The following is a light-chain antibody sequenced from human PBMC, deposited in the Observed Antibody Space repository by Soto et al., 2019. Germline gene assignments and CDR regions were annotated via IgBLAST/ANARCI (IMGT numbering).Light chain of an antibody. Sequence: EIVMTQSPATLSVSPGERATLSCRASQSVSSNLAWYQQKPGQAPRLLLYGTSTRATGIPDRFTGSGSGTEFTLTISSLQSEDFAVYYCQQYNNWPLTFGGGTKV. J-gene: IGKJ4*01. CDR2: GTS. CDR1: QSVSSN. CDR3: QQYNNWPLT. V-gene: IGKV3-15*01.